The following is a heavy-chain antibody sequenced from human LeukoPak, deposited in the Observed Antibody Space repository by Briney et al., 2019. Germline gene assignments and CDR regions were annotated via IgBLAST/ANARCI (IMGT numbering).Heavy chain of an antibody. V-gene: IGHV3-21*01. CDR3: ARDMDYYDSSGNFDY. CDR2: ISSSSSYI. Sequence: PGGSLRFSCAASGFTFSSYSMNWVRQAPGKGLEWVSSISSSSSYIYYADSVKGRFTISRDNAKNSLYLQMNSLRAEDTAVYYCARDMDYYDSSGNFDYWGQGTLVTVSS. CDR1: GFTFSSYS. J-gene: IGHJ4*02. D-gene: IGHD3-22*01.